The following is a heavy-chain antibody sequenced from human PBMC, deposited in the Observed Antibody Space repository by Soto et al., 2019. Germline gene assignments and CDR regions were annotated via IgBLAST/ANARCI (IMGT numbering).Heavy chain of an antibody. CDR1: GGSISGGGYY. D-gene: IGHD3-10*01. V-gene: IGHV4-31*03. CDR2: IYYSGST. J-gene: IGHJ5*02. Sequence: QVQLQESGPGLVKPSQTLSLTCTVSGGSISGGGYYWSWIRRHPGKGLEWIGYIYYSGSTYYNPSLKSRVTISVDTSKNQFSLKLSSVTAADTAVYYCARSGITMVRGVIITLSWFDPWGQGTLVTVSS. CDR3: ARSGITMVRGVIITLSWFDP.